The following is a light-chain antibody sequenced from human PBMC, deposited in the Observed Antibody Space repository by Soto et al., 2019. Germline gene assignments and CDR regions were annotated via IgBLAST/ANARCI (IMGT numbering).Light chain of an antibody. CDR2: DAS. CDR1: QTVSSSY. J-gene: IGKJ1*01. CDR3: QQYGRSPWT. Sequence: EIVLTQSPGTLSLSPGDIATLSCRASQTVSSSYLAWYQQKPGQAPRLLIYDASSRATGIPDRFSGGGSGTDFTLTISSLEPEDFAVYYCQQYGRSPWTLGHGTKVDIK. V-gene: IGKV3-20*01.